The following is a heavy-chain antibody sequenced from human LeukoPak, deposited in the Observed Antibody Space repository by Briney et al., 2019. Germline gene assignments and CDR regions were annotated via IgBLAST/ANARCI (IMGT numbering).Heavy chain of an antibody. CDR1: GFTFSSYG. CDR3: AKDIRYYDSSFY. J-gene: IGHJ4*02. D-gene: IGHD3-22*01. Sequence: GGSLRLSCAASGFTFSSYGMHWVRQAPGKGLEWVAFIRYDGSNKYYADSVKGRFTISRDKSKNTLYLQMNSLRAEDTAVYYCAKDIRYYDSSFYWGQGTLVTVSS. V-gene: IGHV3-30*02. CDR2: IRYDGSNK.